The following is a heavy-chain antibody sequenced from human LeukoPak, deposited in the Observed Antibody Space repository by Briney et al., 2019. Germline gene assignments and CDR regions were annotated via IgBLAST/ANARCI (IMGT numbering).Heavy chain of an antibody. D-gene: IGHD2-2*01. Sequence: ASVKVSCKASGYTFTSYGISWVRQAPGQGLEWMGWINAYNGNTNYAQKLQGRVTMTTDTSTSTAYMELRSLRSDDTAVYYCARDRYCSSTSCFNWLDPWGQGTLVTVSS. CDR1: GYTFTSYG. J-gene: IGHJ5*02. V-gene: IGHV1-18*01. CDR2: INAYNGNT. CDR3: ARDRYCSSTSCFNWLDP.